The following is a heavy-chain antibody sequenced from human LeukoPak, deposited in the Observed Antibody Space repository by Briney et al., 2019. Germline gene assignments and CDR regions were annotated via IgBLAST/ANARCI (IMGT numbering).Heavy chain of an antibody. J-gene: IGHJ4*02. D-gene: IGHD3-9*01. CDR2: IYYSGST. CDR1: GGSISSGDYY. Sequence: PSETLSLTCTVSGGSISSGDYYWSWIRQPPGKGLEWIGYIYYSGSTNYNPSLKSRVTISVDTSKNQFSLKLSSVTAADTAVYYCARGLLNLRYFDWLPAEFDYWGQGTLVTVSS. V-gene: IGHV4-61*08. CDR3: ARGLLNLRYFDWLPAEFDY.